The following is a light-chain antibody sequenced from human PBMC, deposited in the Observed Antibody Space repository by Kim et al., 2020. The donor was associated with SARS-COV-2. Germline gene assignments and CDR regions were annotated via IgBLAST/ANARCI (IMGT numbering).Light chain of an antibody. V-gene: IGLV3-9*01. J-gene: IGLJ2*01. CDR3: QVWHSSTVV. CDR2: RDS. CDR1: NIGSKN. Sequence: SYELTQPLSVSVALGQTARITCGGNNIGSKNVHWYQQKPGQAPVLVIYRDSNRPSGIPERFSGSNSGNTATLTISRAQAGDEADYYCQVWHSSTVVFGGGTQLTVL.